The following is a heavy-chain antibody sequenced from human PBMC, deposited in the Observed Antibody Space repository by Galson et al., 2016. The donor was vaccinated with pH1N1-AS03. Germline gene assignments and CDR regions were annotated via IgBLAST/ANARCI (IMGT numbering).Heavy chain of an antibody. V-gene: IGHV4-34*01. Sequence: ETLSLTCAVYGGSFNNYYWNWIRQSPGKGLEWVGEINHSGSTDYNPSLKSRVTISVDPSKNQISLNLNSATAADTAVYYCARGSYSSGWYRGRNAFDIWGQGTMVTVS. CDR1: GGSFNNYY. CDR2: INHSGST. D-gene: IGHD6-19*01. CDR3: ARGSYSSGWYRGRNAFDI. J-gene: IGHJ3*02.